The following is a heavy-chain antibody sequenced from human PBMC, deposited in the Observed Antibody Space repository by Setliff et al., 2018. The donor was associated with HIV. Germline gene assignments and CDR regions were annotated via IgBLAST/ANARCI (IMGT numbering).Heavy chain of an antibody. CDR1: GYSLSTYA. CDR2: IDSNNGNR. Sequence: ASVKVSCKASGYSLSTYAISWVRQAPGQGLEWMGWIDSNNGNRNFAQKFRGRVTMTTDISTNTAYMEVRSLGFDDTAVYYCVRLTADRTNYYYYMDAWGKGTTVTVSS. D-gene: IGHD2-8*01. CDR3: VRLTADRTNYYYYMDA. V-gene: IGHV1-18*01. J-gene: IGHJ6*03.